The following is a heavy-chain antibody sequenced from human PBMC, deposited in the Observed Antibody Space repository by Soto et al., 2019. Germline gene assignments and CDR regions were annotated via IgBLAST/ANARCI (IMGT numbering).Heavy chain of an antibody. V-gene: IGHV4-34*01. CDR1: GGSFSGYY. CDR2: INHSGST. CDR3: ASGRGTMGRGGRRSWFDP. Sequence: SETLSLTCAVYGGSFSGYYWSWIRQPPGEGLEWIGEINHSGSTNYNPSLKSRVTISVDTSKNQFSLKLSSVTAADTAVYYCASGRGTMGRGGRRSWFDPWGQGTLVTVSS. D-gene: IGHD3-10*01. J-gene: IGHJ5*02.